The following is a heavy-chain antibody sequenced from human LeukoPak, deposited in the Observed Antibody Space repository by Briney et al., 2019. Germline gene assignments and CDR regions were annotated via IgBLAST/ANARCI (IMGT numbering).Heavy chain of an antibody. CDR2: ISWNSGSI. Sequence: GRSLRLSCAASGFTFDDYAMHWVRQAPGKGLEWVSGISWNSGSIGYADSVKGRFTISRDNAKNSLYLQMNSLRAEDMALYYCAKRVATITSLNWYFDLWGRGTLVTVSS. J-gene: IGHJ2*01. CDR3: AKRVATITSLNWYFDL. V-gene: IGHV3-9*03. CDR1: GFTFDDYA. D-gene: IGHD5-12*01.